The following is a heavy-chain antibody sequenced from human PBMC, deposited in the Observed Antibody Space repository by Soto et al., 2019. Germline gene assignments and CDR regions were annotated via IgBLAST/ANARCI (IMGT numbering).Heavy chain of an antibody. Sequence: QVQLQESGPGLLKPSGTLSLTCAVSGGSIRGHYWWSWVRQTPGKGLEWIGEIYHGGATNYNPSLTXXVTISTDESKNQLSLKLSSVTAADTAVYYCAPQTISDTLDVWGQGTTVTVSS. D-gene: IGHD3-3*01. V-gene: IGHV4-4*02. CDR3: APQTISDTLDV. J-gene: IGHJ6*02. CDR1: GGSIRGHYW. CDR2: IYHGGAT.